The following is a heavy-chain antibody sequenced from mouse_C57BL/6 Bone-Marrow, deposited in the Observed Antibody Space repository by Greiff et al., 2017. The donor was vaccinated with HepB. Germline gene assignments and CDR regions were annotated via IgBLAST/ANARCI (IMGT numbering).Heavy chain of an antibody. D-gene: IGHD1-1*01. CDR3: ARWNYGSSPWYFDV. CDR2: IDPSDSYT. Sequence: VQLQQPGAELVMPGASVKLSCKASGYTFTSYWMHWVKQRPGQGLEWIGEIDPSDSYTNYNQKFKGKSTLTVDKSSSTAYMQLSSLTSEDSAVYYCARWNYGSSPWYFDVWGTGTTVTVSS. CDR1: GYTFTSYW. J-gene: IGHJ1*03. V-gene: IGHV1-69*01.